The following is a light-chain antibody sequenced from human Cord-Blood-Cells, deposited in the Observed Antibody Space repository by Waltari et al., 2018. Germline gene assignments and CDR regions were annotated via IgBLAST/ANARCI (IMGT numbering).Light chain of an antibody. CDR1: QSISSW. CDR3: QQYNSYSPYT. J-gene: IGKJ2*01. CDR2: KAS. Sequence: DIQMTQSPSTLSASAGDRVTITCRANQSISSWLAWYQQKPGKAPKLLIYKASSLESGVPSRFSGSGSGTEFTLTISSLQPDDFATYYCQQYNSYSPYTFGQGTKLEIK. V-gene: IGKV1-5*03.